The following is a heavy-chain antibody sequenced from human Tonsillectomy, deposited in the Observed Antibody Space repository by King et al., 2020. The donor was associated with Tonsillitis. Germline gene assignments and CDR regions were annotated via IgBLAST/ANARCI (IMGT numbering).Heavy chain of an antibody. CDR2: IALGESNG. V-gene: IGHV3-30*03. J-gene: IGHJ4*02. CDR3: AGEERVWKTTFFDS. CDR1: GFTFSRYA. Sequence: VQLVESGGGVVQPGRALRRSCAASGFTFSRYAMHGVRHGPGQGLEWVVGIALGESNGIFAESAKGRFTISRDNSKNTLYLQMNSLRAEDTAVYFCAGEERVWKTTFFDSWGQGTLVTVSS. D-gene: IGHD1-1*01.